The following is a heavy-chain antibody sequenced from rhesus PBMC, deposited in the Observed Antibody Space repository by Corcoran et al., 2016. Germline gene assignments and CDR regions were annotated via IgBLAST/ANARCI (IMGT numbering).Heavy chain of an antibody. CDR3: AKGGSSGWYPHYFDY. J-gene: IGHJ4*01. CDR1: GFTFSSYW. CDR2: LSSDVSSP. V-gene: IGHV3-119*01. Sequence: EVQLVESGGGLVQPGGSLRLSCAASGFTFSSYWMYWVRQAPGKGLEWVSVLSSDVSSPSYADSVKGRFTISRENAKNSLYLQMNRLRAEDTAVYYCAKGGSSGWYPHYFDYWGQGVLVTVSS. D-gene: IGHD6-31*01.